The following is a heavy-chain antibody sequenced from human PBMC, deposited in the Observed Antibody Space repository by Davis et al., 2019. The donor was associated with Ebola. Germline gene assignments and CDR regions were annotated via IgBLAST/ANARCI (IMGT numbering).Heavy chain of an antibody. CDR2: SNSDGSST. J-gene: IGHJ4*02. V-gene: IGHV3-74*01. Sequence: HTGGSLRLSCAASGFSFSSYWMHWVRQAPGKGLVWVSRSNSDGSSTSYADSVKGRFTISRDNAKNTLYLQMNSVRAEDTAVYYCGRDYYGSVDSWGQGTLVTVSS. CDR1: GFSFSSYW. D-gene: IGHD3-10*01. CDR3: GRDYYGSVDS.